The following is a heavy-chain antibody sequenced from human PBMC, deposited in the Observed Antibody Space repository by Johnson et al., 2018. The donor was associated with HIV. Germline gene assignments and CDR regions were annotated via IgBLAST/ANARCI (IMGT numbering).Heavy chain of an antibody. J-gene: IGHJ3*02. D-gene: IGHD2-15*01. CDR2: INWNGGST. CDR1: GFTFSSYA. V-gene: IGHV3-20*04. CDR3: ARKGWVVAFDI. Sequence: VQLVESGGGVVQPGRSLRLSCAASGFTFSSYAMHWVRQAPGKGLEWVSGINWNGGSTGYADSVKGRFTISRDNAKNSLYLQMNSLRAEDTAVYYCARKGWVVAFDIWGQGTMVTVSS.